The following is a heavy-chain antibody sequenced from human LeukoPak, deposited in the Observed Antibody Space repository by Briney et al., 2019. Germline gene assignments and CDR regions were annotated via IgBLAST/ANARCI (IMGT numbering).Heavy chain of an antibody. V-gene: IGHV3-33*01. Sequence: PGRSLRLSCAASGFTFSSCGMHWVRQAPGKGLEWVAVIWYDGSNKYYADSVKGRFTISRDNSKNTLYLQMNSLRAEDTAVYYCARDALGYYDSSGPYNWFDPWGQGTLVTVSS. CDR3: ARDALGYYDSSGPYNWFDP. CDR1: GFTFSSCG. D-gene: IGHD3-22*01. CDR2: IWYDGSNK. J-gene: IGHJ5*02.